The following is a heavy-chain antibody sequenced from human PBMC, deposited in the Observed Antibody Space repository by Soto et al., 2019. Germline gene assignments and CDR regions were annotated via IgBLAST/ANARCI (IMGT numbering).Heavy chain of an antibody. J-gene: IGHJ3*02. D-gene: IGHD5-18*01. V-gene: IGHV3-23*01. Sequence: EVQLLESGGGLVQPGGSLRLSCAASGFTFSSYAMSWVRQAPGKGLEWVSAISGSGYSTYYADSVKGRFTISRDNSENTRYLQINSLRAEDTVVYYCAKDFEYSYGYDAFHIWGQGTMVTVSS. CDR1: GFTFSSYA. CDR2: ISGSGYST. CDR3: AKDFEYSYGYDAFHI.